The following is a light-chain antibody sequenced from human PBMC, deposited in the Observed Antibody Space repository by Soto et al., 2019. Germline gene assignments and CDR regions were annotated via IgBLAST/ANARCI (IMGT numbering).Light chain of an antibody. J-gene: IGKJ4*01. Sequence: EIVLTQSPATLSLSPGERATLSCRARQSVKTYLAWYQQKPGQSPRLLIYDASTRATGIPARFSGSGSGTDFTLTISSLEPEDFAVYYCQQRYNWPPLTFGGGTKVEMK. CDR3: QQRYNWPPLT. CDR2: DAS. CDR1: QSVKTY. V-gene: IGKV3-11*01.